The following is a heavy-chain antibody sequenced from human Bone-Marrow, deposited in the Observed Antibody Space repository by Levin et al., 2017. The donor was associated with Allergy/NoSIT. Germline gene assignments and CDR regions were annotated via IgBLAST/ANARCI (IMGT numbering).Heavy chain of an antibody. Sequence: SETLSLTCAVYGGSFTTYYWTWIRQPPGKGLEWIGEINYSGNTNYNPSLKSRVTISVETSKKQFSLKLSYVTAADTAVYYCAREEKGGSSWFWFDPWGQGTPVAVSS. J-gene: IGHJ5*02. CDR1: GGSFTTYY. CDR3: AREEKGGSSWFWFDP. CDR2: INYSGNT. D-gene: IGHD6-13*01. V-gene: IGHV4-34*01.